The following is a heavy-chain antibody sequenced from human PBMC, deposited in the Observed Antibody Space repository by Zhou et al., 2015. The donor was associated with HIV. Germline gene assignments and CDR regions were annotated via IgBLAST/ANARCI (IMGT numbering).Heavy chain of an antibody. CDR2: IYSGGST. J-gene: IGHJ3*02. CDR1: GFTVSSNY. D-gene: IGHD1-26*01. V-gene: IGHV3-53*01. Sequence: EVQLVESGGGLIQPGGSLRLSCAASGFTVSSNYMSWVRQAPGKGLEWVSVIYSGGSTYYADSVKGRFTISRDNAKNSLFLQMNSLRAEDTAVYYCARRLGIDAFDIWGQGTMVTVSS. CDR3: ARRLGIDAFDI.